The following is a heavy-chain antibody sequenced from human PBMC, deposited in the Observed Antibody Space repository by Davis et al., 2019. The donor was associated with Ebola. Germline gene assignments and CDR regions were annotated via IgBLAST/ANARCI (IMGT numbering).Heavy chain of an antibody. D-gene: IGHD3-3*01. CDR1: GFTFSSYE. Sequence: PGGSLRLSCAASGFTFSSYEMNWVRQAPGKGLEWVSYISSSGSTIYYADSVKGRFTISRDNAKNSLYLQMNSLRAEDTAVYYCARTPTSYYDFWSGYYDGVYFDYWGQGTLVTVSS. CDR3: ARTPTSYYDFWSGYYDGVYFDY. J-gene: IGHJ4*02. CDR2: ISSSGSTI. V-gene: IGHV3-48*03.